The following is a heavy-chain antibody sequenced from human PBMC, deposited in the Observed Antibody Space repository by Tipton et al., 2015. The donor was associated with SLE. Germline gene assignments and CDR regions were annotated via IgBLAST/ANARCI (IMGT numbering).Heavy chain of an antibody. Sequence: LSLTCAASGFTFSSYSMNWVRQAPGKGLEWVSYISSSSSTIYYADSVKGRFTISRDNAKNSLYLQMNSLRAEDTAVYYCAKSDTAMAPGYWGQGTLVTVSS. CDR2: ISSSSSTI. CDR3: AKSDTAMAPGY. J-gene: IGHJ4*02. CDR1: GFTFSSYS. V-gene: IGHV3-48*01. D-gene: IGHD5-18*01.